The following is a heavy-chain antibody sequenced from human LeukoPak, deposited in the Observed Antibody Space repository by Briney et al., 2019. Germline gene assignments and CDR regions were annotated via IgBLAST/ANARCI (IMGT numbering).Heavy chain of an antibody. D-gene: IGHD6-6*01. J-gene: IGHJ2*01. V-gene: IGHV4-59*01. CDR1: GGSISSSY. CDR3: ARDKEYSSSSPYWYFDL. Sequence: SETLSLTCTVSGGSISSSYWSWIRQPPGKGLEWIGYIYYTGSTTYNPSLKSRVTISVDTSKNQFSLKLSSVTAADTAVYYCARDKEYSSSSPYWYFDLWGRGTLVTVSS. CDR2: IYYTGST.